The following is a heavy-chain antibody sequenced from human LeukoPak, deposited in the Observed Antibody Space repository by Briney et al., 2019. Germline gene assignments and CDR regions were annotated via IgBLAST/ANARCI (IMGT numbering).Heavy chain of an antibody. J-gene: IGHJ3*02. Sequence: SQTLSLTCTVSGGSISSGSYYWSWIRQPAGKGLEWIGRIYTSGSTNYNPSLKSRVTISVDTSKNQFSLKLSSVTAADTAVYYCAGGFLIVGGADAFDIWGQGTMVTVSS. V-gene: IGHV4-61*02. CDR3: AGGFLIVGGADAFDI. D-gene: IGHD3-22*01. CDR1: GGSISSGSYY. CDR2: IYTSGST.